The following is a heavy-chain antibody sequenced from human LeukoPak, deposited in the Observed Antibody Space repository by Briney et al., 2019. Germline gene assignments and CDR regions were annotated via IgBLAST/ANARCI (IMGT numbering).Heavy chain of an antibody. CDR2: INTNTGNP. V-gene: IGHV7-4-1*02. CDR3: ARDNYYHYDY. J-gene: IGHJ4*02. CDR1: GYTFTTYG. D-gene: IGHD3-10*01. Sequence: ASVKVSCKASGYTFTTYGVNWVRQAPGQGLEWMGWINTNTGNPTYAQGFTGRFVFSLDTSVSTAYRQISSLKAEDTAVYYCARDNYYHYDYWGQGTLVTVSS.